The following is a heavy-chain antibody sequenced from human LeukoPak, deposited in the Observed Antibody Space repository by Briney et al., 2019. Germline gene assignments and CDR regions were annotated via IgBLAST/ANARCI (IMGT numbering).Heavy chain of an antibody. Sequence: GGSLRLSCAASGFTFDDYIMHWVRQAPGKGLEWVSLISWDGDTTYYADSVKGRFTSSRDNSKNSLFLQMNSLRTEDTALYYCAKARGLIGGAFDIWGQGTLVTVSS. V-gene: IGHV3-43*01. CDR3: AKARGLIGGAFDI. J-gene: IGHJ4*02. CDR1: GFTFDDYI. CDR2: ISWDGDTT. D-gene: IGHD3-22*01.